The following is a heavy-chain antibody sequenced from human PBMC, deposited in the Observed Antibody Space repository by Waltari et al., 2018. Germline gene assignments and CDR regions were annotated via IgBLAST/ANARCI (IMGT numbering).Heavy chain of an antibody. V-gene: IGHV3-23*04. J-gene: IGHJ4*02. CDR1: GFTVSSYA. CDR3: ALLSSSWYGGDY. CDR2: ISGSGGST. Sequence: EVQLVESGGGLVQPGGSLRLSCAASGFTVSSYAMSWVRQAPGKGLEWVSAISGSGGSTYYADSVKGRFTISRDNSKNTLYLQMNSLRAEDTAVYYCALLSSSWYGGDYWGQGTLVTVSS. D-gene: IGHD6-13*01.